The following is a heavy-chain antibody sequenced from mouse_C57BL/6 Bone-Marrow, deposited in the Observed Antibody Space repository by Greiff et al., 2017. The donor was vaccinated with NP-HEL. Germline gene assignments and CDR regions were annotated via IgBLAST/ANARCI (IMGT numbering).Heavy chain of an antibody. J-gene: IGHJ3*01. Sequence: VQLQQSGAELVRPGTSVKLSCKASGYTFTSYWMHWVKQRPGQGLEWIGVIDPSDSYTNYNQKFKGKATLTVDTSSSTAYMQLSSLTSEDSAVYYCARSTGRAYWGQGTLVTVSA. V-gene: IGHV1-59*01. D-gene: IGHD4-1*02. CDR2: IDPSDSYT. CDR3: ARSTGRAY. CDR1: GYTFTSYW.